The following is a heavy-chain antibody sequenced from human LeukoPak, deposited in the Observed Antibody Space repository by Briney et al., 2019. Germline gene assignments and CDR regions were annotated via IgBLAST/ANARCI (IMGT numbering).Heavy chain of an antibody. J-gene: IGHJ4*02. Sequence: GESLKISCKVAGYIFTNYWIAWVRQIPGKGLEWMGINYPSDSDTRYSPSFQGQVTISGDKSVSTPYLQWSSLKASDTAMYYCARVLPGSVYYFDYWGQGTLVTVSS. V-gene: IGHV5-51*01. CDR3: ARVLPGSVYYFDY. D-gene: IGHD2-8*01. CDR1: GYIFTNYW. CDR2: NYPSDSDT.